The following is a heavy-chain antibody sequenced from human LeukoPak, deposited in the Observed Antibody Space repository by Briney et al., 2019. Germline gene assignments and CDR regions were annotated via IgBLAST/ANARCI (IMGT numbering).Heavy chain of an antibody. V-gene: IGHV4-4*07. Sequence: PSETLSLTCTVSGGSISSYYWSWIRQPAGKGLEWIGRIETSGNTNYKPSLKSRVTMSVDTSKNQFSLKLSSVTAADTAVYYCATQVTDSSGWYYYYYYMDVWGKGTTVTISS. CDR2: IETSGNT. D-gene: IGHD6-19*01. J-gene: IGHJ6*03. CDR1: GGSISSYY. CDR3: ATQVTDSSGWYYYYYYMDV.